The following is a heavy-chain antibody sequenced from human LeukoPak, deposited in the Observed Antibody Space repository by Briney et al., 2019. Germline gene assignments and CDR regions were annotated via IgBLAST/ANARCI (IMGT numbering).Heavy chain of an antibody. Sequence: SETLSLTCTVSGGSISSYYWSWIRQPPGKGLEWIGYIYYSGSTNYNPSLKSRVTISVDTSKHQFSLKLSSVTAADTAVYYCARGYSGYDWIDYWGQGTLVTVSS. V-gene: IGHV4-59*01. D-gene: IGHD5-12*01. CDR2: IYYSGST. CDR1: GGSISSYY. CDR3: ARGYSGYDWIDY. J-gene: IGHJ4*02.